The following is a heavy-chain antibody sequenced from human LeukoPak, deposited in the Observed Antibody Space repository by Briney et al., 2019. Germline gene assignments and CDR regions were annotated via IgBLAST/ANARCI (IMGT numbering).Heavy chain of an antibody. CDR1: GGSISSYY. J-gene: IGHJ4*02. CDR2: IYYSGST. D-gene: IGHD4-23*01. CDR3: ARGTRSLGVTTVARGLDF. V-gene: IGHV4-59*01. Sequence: SETLSLTCTVSGGSISSYYWSWIRQPPGKGLEWIGYIYYSGSTNYNPSLNSRVTMSVDTSKNQLSLKLSSVTAADTAVYYCARGTRSLGVTTVARGLDFWGQGTLVTVSS.